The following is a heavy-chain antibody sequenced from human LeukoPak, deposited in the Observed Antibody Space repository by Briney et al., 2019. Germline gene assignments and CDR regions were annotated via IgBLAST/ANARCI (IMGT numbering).Heavy chain of an antibody. D-gene: IGHD3-16*01. Sequence: PGGSLRLSCAASGFTFDDYAMHWVRKAPGKGLEWVSVIYTGGDTYYADFVKGRFTISRDNSSNTLYLQMNSLSAEDTAVYYCAKRGSNYWYFDLWGRGTLVTVSP. J-gene: IGHJ2*01. V-gene: IGHV3-23*03. CDR1: GFTFDDYA. CDR3: AKRGSNYWYFDL. CDR2: IYTGGDT.